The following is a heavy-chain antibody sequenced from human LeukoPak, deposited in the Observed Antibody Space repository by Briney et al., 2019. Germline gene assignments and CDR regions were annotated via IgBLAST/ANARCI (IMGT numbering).Heavy chain of an antibody. CDR3: ASTLRFLPYRRFDY. V-gene: IGHV4-39*01. CDR1: GGSIISSNYY. CDR2: IYQSGSGSS. J-gene: IGHJ4*02. D-gene: IGHD3-3*01. Sequence: PSETLSLTCSVSGGSIISSNYYWGWIRQPPGTGLEWIGSIYQSGSGSSYYNPSLKSRVTISGDTSKNQFFLRLSSVTAADTAVYYCASTLRFLPYRRFDYWGQGTLVTVPS.